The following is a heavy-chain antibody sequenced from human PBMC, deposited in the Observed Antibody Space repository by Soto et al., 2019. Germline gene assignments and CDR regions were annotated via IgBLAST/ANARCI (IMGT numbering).Heavy chain of an antibody. CDR1: GYPFTTYY. V-gene: IGHV1-2*02. Sequence: HVQLVQSGTEVKKPGASVRVSCMVSGYPFTTYYIHWVRQAPGQGLEWMGWIDPRRGGPDYEQKFQGRATMTRDTSISTVYVYLSGLTSDDTALYYCATDDYGIFPYWGQGSLVTVSS. CDR3: ATDDYGIFPY. CDR2: IDPRRGGP. D-gene: IGHD3-10*01. J-gene: IGHJ4*02.